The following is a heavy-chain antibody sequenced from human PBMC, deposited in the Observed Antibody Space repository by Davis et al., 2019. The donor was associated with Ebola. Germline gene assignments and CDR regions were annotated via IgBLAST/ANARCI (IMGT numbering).Heavy chain of an antibody. CDR1: GFTFSNAW. CDR3: TTEEAGGSYSFFFDY. CDR2: IKSKTDGGTT. J-gene: IGHJ4*02. Sequence: GESLKISCAASGFTFSNAWMSWVRQAPGKGLEWVGRIKSKTDGGTTDYAAPVKGRFTISRDDSKNTLYLQMNSLKTEDTAVYYCTTEEAGGSYSFFFDYWGQGTLVTVSS. V-gene: IGHV3-15*01. D-gene: IGHD1-26*01.